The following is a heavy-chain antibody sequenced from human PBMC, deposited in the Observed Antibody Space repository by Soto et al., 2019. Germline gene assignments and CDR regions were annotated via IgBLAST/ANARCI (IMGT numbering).Heavy chain of an antibody. V-gene: IGHV1-18*04. CDR3: ARAVGNYYDSSGFRTMYGMDV. CDR1: GYTFTSYG. D-gene: IGHD3-22*01. CDR2: ISAYSGNT. Sequence: ASVKVSCKASGYTFTSYGISWVRQAPGQGLEWMGWISAYSGNTNYAQKLQGRVTMTTDTSTSTAYMELRSLRSDDTAVYYRARAVGNYYDSSGFRTMYGMDVWGQGTTVTVSS. J-gene: IGHJ6*02.